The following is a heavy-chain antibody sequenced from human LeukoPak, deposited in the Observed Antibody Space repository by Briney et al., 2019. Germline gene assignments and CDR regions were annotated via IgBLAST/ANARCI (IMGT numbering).Heavy chain of an antibody. J-gene: IGHJ3*02. D-gene: IGHD5-24*01. CDR2: IYYSGST. CDR3: ARAGRDGYSPASDSFDI. CDR1: GGSISSGDYY. Sequence: SETLSLTCTVSGGSISSGDYYWSWIRQPPGKGLEWIGYIYYSGSTYYHPSLKSRVTVSVDTSRSQFSLKLISVTAADTAVYYCARAGRDGYSPASDSFDIWGQGKTVTVSS. V-gene: IGHV4-30-4*08.